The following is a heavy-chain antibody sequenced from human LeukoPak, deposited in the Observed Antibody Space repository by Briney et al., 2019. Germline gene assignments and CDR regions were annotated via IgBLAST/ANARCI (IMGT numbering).Heavy chain of an antibody. V-gene: IGHV1-2*02. D-gene: IGHD5-12*01. J-gene: IGHJ4*02. CDR3: ARGYGYSGYEN. Sequence: ASVKVSCKASGYTFTGYYMHWVRQAPGQGLEGMGWINPNSGGTNYAQEFQGRVTMTRDTSISTAYMELSRLRSDDTAVYYCARGYGYSGYENWGQGTLVTVSS. CDR1: GYTFTGYY. CDR2: INPNSGGT.